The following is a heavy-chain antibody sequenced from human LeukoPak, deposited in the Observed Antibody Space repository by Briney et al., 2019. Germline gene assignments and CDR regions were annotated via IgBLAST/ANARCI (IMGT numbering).Heavy chain of an antibody. V-gene: IGHV4-59*01. D-gene: IGHD4-11*01. J-gene: IGHJ6*03. CDR3: ARGGLYRGFYYYNDV. Sequence: SETLSLTCTVSGASISSYYWTWVRQPPGKELEWIGYIHHTDCTNYNPSLESRVTISLDTSNNQLSLTLRSVTASDTAVYYCARGGLYRGFYYYNDVWAKGTTVTVSS. CDR2: IHHTDCT. CDR1: GASISSYY.